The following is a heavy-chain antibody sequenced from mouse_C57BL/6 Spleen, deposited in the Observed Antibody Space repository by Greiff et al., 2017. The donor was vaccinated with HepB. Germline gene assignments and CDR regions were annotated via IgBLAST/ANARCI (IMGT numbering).Heavy chain of an antibody. V-gene: IGHV1-72*01. D-gene: IGHD1-1*01. CDR2: IDPNSGGT. J-gene: IGHJ2*01. Sequence: QVQLQQPGAELVKPGASVKLSCKASGYTFTSYWMHWVMQRPGRGLEWIGRIDPNSGGTKYNEKFKSKATLTVDKPSSTAYMQLSSLTSEDSAVYYCARYSPDYYGSSYYFDYWGQGTTLTVSS. CDR3: ARYSPDYYGSSYYFDY. CDR1: GYTFTSYW.